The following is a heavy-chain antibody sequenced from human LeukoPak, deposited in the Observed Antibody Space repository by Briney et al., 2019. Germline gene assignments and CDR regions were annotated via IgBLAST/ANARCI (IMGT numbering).Heavy chain of an antibody. V-gene: IGHV3-66*02. Sequence: GGSLRLSCAAFGFTVSSNYMSWVRQAPGKGLEWVSVIYSGVSTYYADSVKGRFTISRDNSKNTLYLQMNSLRAEDTAVYYCARLIDYTADYWGQGTLVTVSS. CDR1: GFTVSSNY. CDR3: ARLIDYTADY. J-gene: IGHJ4*02. D-gene: IGHD3-16*01. CDR2: IYSGVST.